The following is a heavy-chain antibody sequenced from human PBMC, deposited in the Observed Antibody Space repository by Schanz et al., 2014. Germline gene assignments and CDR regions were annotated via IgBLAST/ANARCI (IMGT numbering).Heavy chain of an antibody. CDR2: ISGSGAST. D-gene: IGHD3-22*01. CDR1: GFSFSSYA. Sequence: EVQLLESGGGLVQPGGSLRLSCATSGFSFSSYAINWVRQAPGKGLEWVSGISGSGASTYYADSVKGRFTISRDNSNKTVDLQMNSLRAEDTALYYCAKDRSWDYDSSGYFDYWGQGTLVTVSS. CDR3: AKDRSWDYDSSGYFDY. J-gene: IGHJ4*02. V-gene: IGHV3-23*01.